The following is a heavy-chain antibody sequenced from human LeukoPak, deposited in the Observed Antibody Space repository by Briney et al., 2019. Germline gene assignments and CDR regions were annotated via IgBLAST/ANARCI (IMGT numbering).Heavy chain of an antibody. Sequence: SQTLSLTCAISGDSVSSNSAAWNWIRQSPSRGLEWLGRTYYRSKWYNDYAVSVKSRITINPDTSKNQFSLQLNSVTPEDTAVYYCARAVHYDSSGYYFFDHWGQGTLVTVSS. CDR1: GDSVSSNSAA. D-gene: IGHD3-22*01. J-gene: IGHJ4*02. CDR3: ARAVHYDSSGYYFFDH. V-gene: IGHV6-1*01. CDR2: TYYRSKWYN.